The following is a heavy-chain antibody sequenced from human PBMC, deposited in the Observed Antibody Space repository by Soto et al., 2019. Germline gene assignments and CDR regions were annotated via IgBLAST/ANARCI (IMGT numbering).Heavy chain of an antibody. CDR2: ISYNGINI. V-gene: IGHV3-30-3*01. CDR1: GFTFSTFA. Sequence: QVQVVESGGGVVQPGRSLRLSCAASGFTFSTFAFHWVRQAPGKGLEWVTAISYNGINIYYADSVKGRFTISRDNSKNTLYLQMNSLRAEDTARYYCASGGAVASSWYFDLWGRGTLVTVSS. D-gene: IGHD6-19*01. CDR3: ASGGAVASSWYFDL. J-gene: IGHJ2*01.